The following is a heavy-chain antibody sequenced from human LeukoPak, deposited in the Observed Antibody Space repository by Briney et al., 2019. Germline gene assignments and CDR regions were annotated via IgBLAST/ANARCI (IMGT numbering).Heavy chain of an antibody. Sequence: GSLRLSCAASGFTVSSNFMSWIRQPPGKGLEWIGEITPSGSTNYNPSLKSRVSISIDTSKKKLSLRLTSVTAADSAVYYCASSFYYDSRDYWGQGTLVTVSS. D-gene: IGHD3-22*01. J-gene: IGHJ4*02. V-gene: IGHV4-34*01. CDR1: GFTVSSNF. CDR2: ITPSGST. CDR3: ASSFYYDSRDY.